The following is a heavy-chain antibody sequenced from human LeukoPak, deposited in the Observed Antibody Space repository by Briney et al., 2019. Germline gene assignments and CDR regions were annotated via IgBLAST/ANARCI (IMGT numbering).Heavy chain of an antibody. V-gene: IGHV4-34*01. CDR3: ARGREGMGSTSYYSSNWFDP. Sequence: SETLSLTCAGHGETFSAYWWTWIRQSPGKGLEWIGQINHSGSTDYTPSLKGRVTISADTSKKEFSLRLTSVTAADTAVYYCARGREGMGSTSYYSSNWFDPWGQGTLVSVCS. J-gene: IGHJ5*02. CDR1: GETFSAYW. D-gene: IGHD2-2*01. CDR2: INHSGST.